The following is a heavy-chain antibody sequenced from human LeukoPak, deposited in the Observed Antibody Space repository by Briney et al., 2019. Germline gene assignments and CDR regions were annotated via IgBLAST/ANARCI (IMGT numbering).Heavy chain of an antibody. CDR1: GFTFSSYG. CDR3: AGSFGELLDY. D-gene: IGHD3-10*01. V-gene: IGHV3-33*01. J-gene: IGHJ4*02. Sequence: GRSLRLSCAASGFTFSSYGMHWVRQAPGKGLEWVAVIWYDGSNKYYADSVKGRFTISRDNSKNPLYLQMNSLRAEDTAVYYCAGSFGELLDYWGQGTLVTVSS. CDR2: IWYDGSNK.